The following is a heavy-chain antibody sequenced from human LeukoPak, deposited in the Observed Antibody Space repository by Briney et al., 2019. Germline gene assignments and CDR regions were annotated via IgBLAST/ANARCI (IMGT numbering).Heavy chain of an antibody. J-gene: IGHJ4*02. D-gene: IGHD3-16*02. CDR1: GFTFDDYG. CDR2: INWNGGST. Sequence: GGSLRLSCAASGFTFDDYGMSWVRQAPGKGLEWVSGINWNGGSTGYADSVKGRFTISRDNAKNSLYLQMNSLRAEDTAVYYCARDGGYDYVWGSYRNGGYFDYWGQGTLVTVSS. V-gene: IGHV3-20*04. CDR3: ARDGGYDYVWGSYRNGGYFDY.